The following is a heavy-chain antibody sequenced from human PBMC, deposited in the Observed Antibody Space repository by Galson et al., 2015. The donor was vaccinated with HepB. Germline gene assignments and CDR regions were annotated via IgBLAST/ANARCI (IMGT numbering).Heavy chain of an antibody. J-gene: IGHJ4*02. CDR3: ARDFGGNSGYFDD. CDR2: ISGRSTYI. V-gene: IGHV3-21*01. Sequence: SLRLSCAASGFTFSNYNFNWVRQAPGKGLEWVSSISGRSTYIYYADSVRGRFTISRGNSKNSLFLQMNSLRAEDTAFYYCARDFGGNSGYFDDWGQGTQVTVSS. CDR1: GFTFSNYN. D-gene: IGHD4-23*01.